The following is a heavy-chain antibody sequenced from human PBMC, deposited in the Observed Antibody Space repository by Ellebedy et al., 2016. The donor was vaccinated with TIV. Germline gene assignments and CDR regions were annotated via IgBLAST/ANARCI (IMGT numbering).Heavy chain of an antibody. Sequence: GESLKIPCAASGFTFDDYAMHWVRQSPGQGLEWVSLISGDGGSTYYADSVKGRFTISRDNSKNSLYLQMNSLRTEDTALYYCAKGVGVGYGMDVWGQGTTVTVSS. CDR1: GFTFDDYA. D-gene: IGHD1-26*01. CDR2: ISGDGGST. J-gene: IGHJ6*02. CDR3: AKGVGVGYGMDV. V-gene: IGHV3-43*02.